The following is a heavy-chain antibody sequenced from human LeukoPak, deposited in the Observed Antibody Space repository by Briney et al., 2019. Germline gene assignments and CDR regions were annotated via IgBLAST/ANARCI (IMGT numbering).Heavy chain of an antibody. J-gene: IGHJ4*02. Sequence: SLRLSCAASGFTFSNYAMSWVRQAPGKGLEWVAVIWYDGSNKYYADSVKGRFTISRDNSKNTLYLQMNSLRAEDTAVYYCARVHDYGDLFDYWGQGTLVTVSS. CDR2: IWYDGSNK. CDR1: GFTFSNYA. V-gene: IGHV3-33*08. CDR3: ARVHDYGDLFDY. D-gene: IGHD4-17*01.